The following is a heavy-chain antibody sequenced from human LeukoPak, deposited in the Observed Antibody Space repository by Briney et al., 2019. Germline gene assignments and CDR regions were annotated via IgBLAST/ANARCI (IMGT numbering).Heavy chain of an antibody. CDR1: GGTFSTYS. V-gene: IGHV1-69*01. CDR2: IIPVFGTP. J-gene: IGHJ4*02. D-gene: IGHD5-12*01. Sequence: SVKVSCKTSGGTFSTYSINWVRQAPGQGLEWMGGIIPVFGTPNYAQKFQDRLIITADESTSTAYMELTSLTSEDTAAYYCAREEVATTYFDYWGQGTLVTVSS. CDR3: AREEVATTYFDY.